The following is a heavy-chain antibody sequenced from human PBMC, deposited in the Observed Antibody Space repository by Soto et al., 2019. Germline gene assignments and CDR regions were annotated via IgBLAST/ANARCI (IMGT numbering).Heavy chain of an antibody. Sequence: QLQLQESGSGLVKPSQTLSLTCAVSGGSISSGGYSWSWIRQPPGKGLEWIGYIHHSGSTYYNPSLKSMITLSVGRSKNQFSLKQSFVTGADTAVYYCARVPGPCGQVTLVTVSS. J-gene: IGHJ5*02. V-gene: IGHV4-30-2*01. CDR2: IHHSGST. D-gene: IGHD7-27*01. CDR3: ARVPGP. CDR1: GGSISSGGYS.